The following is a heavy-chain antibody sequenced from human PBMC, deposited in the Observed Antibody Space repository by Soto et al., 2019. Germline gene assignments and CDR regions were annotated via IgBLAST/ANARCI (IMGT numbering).Heavy chain of an antibody. Sequence: QPGGSLRLSCSASGFTFSSYAMSWVRQAPGKGLEWVSLISATGGGTYYADSVKGRFTISRDNSHNTLYLQVHSLTAEDTAVYYCAKDRRAGGNSAFYFDFWGQGAQVTVSS. V-gene: IGHV3-23*01. J-gene: IGHJ4*02. D-gene: IGHD3-16*01. CDR1: GFTFSSYA. CDR3: AKDRRAGGNSAFYFDF. CDR2: ISATGGGT.